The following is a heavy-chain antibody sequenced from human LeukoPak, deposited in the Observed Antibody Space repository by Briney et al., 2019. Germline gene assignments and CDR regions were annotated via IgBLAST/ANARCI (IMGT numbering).Heavy chain of an antibody. CDR3: ARASLRARGYVDWFDP. Sequence: SETLSLPYTVSGGSISSGGYYWRWIRQHPGEGLEWIVFISYSGITYYNPSLTHRITISVETSKNQFSLKRSSVTAADTAVYYCARASLRARGYVDWFDPWGQGTLVTVSS. J-gene: IGHJ5*02. V-gene: IGHV4-31*03. CDR2: ISYSGIT. CDR1: GGSISSGGYY. D-gene: IGHD1-1*01.